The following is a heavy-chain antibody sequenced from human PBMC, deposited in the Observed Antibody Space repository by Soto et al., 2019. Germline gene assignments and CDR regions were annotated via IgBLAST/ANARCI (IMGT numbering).Heavy chain of an antibody. CDR1: GDSVSNSNYY. J-gene: IGHJ4*02. CDR3: VSQRTSVLTQAYFDY. CDR2: VYYRGRS. D-gene: IGHD2-8*01. V-gene: IGHV4-39*01. Sequence: SETLSLTCTVSGDSVSNSNYYWGWIRQSPGKGLEWIGSVYYRGRSYSKSSVKSRVTISVDTSKNQFSLNLNSVTASDTAVYFSVSQRTSVLTQAYFDYWGPGALVTVSS.